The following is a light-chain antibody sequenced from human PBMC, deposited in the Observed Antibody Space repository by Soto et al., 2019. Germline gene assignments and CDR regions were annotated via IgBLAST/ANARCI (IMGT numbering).Light chain of an antibody. CDR3: QHSGDFRWT. CDR2: HVS. V-gene: IGKV3-11*01. J-gene: IGKJ1*01. Sequence: IVLTQSPVTLSLSPGERATLSCRASQNISSYLIWYQQKPGQAPRPLMYHVSNRATGIPARFSGRGSGTDFTLTISSLEPEDLAVYYCQHSGDFRWTFGQGTKVDIK. CDR1: QNISSY.